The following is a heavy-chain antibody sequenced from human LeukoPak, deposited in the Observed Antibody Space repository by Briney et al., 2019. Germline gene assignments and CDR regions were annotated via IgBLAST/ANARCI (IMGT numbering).Heavy chain of an antibody. Sequence: PSETLSLTCTVSGGSISSYYWSRIRQPPGKGLEWIGYIYYSGSTNYNPSLKSRVTISVDTSKNQFSLKLSSVTAADTAVYYCARANLWFGELFPGFDPWGQGTLVTVSS. V-gene: IGHV4-59*01. CDR2: IYYSGST. CDR3: ARANLWFGELFPGFDP. CDR1: GGSISSYY. D-gene: IGHD3-10*01. J-gene: IGHJ5*02.